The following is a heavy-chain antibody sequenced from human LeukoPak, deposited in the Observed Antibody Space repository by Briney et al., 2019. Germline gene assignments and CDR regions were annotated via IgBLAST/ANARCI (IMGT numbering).Heavy chain of an antibody. Sequence: SETLSLTCAVYGGSFSGYYWSWIRQPPGKGLEWIGEINHSGSTNYNPSLKSRVTISVDASKNQFSLKLSSVTAADTAVYYWARCRGSSGWYYYWGQGTLVTVSS. D-gene: IGHD6-19*01. CDR1: GGSFSGYY. J-gene: IGHJ4*02. CDR2: INHSGST. CDR3: ARCRGSSGWYYY. V-gene: IGHV4-34*01.